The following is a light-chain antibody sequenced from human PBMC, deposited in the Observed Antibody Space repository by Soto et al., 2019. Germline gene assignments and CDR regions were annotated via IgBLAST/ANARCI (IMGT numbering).Light chain of an antibody. CDR2: GAS. CDR1: QSVSSSY. CDR3: QKYGSSPPT. V-gene: IGKV3-20*01. Sequence: EIVLTQSPGTLSLSPGEGATLSCRASQSVSSSYLAWYQQKPGQAPRLFIYGASSRATGIPDRFGGSGSGKDFTRSISRLEPEDFVVYYFQKYGSSPPTFGGGTKGESK. J-gene: IGKJ4*01.